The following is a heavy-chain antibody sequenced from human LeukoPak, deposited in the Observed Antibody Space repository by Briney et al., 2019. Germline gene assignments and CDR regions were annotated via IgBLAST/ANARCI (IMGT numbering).Heavy chain of an antibody. CDR1: GFTFSSYE. CDR2: ISTTGSSI. D-gene: IGHD6-19*01. CDR3: ARVQRGIAVALDY. V-gene: IGHV3-48*03. J-gene: IGHJ4*02. Sequence: GGSLRLSCAASGFTFSSYEMNWVRQAPGKGLEWVPYISTTGSSIYYADSVKGRFTISRDNVKNLLYLQMNSLRAEDTAVYYCARVQRGIAVALDYWGQGTLATVSS.